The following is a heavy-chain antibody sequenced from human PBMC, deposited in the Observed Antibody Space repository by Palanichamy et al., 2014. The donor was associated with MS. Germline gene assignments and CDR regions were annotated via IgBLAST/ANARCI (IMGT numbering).Heavy chain of an antibody. Sequence: QVKLQESGPGLAKPSETLSLTCSVFGGSVSDFYWSWIRQSPGKGLEWIGCLLSSGSTRYNPSLNSRVIISRDTARNHLSLKLTSVTAADSAVYYCARNLRGSSTDPFDVWGQGTVVTVSS. V-gene: IGHV4-59*08. CDR3: ARNLRGSSTDPFDV. D-gene: IGHD6-6*01. CDR1: GGSVSDFY. J-gene: IGHJ3*01. CDR2: LLSSGST.